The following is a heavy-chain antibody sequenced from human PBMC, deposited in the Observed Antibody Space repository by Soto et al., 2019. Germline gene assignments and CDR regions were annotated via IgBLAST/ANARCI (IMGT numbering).Heavy chain of an antibody. V-gene: IGHV4-39*01. J-gene: IGHJ4*02. CDR1: ESVDSGSNH. Sequence: PSGTLRQTVAEAESVDSGSNHRSKNRQPPGKGLEWIGNIYYSENTYYNPTLKSRVTISVDTSKNQFSLRLTSVTAADTAVYYCATHPPYGPLDHWGQGTLVTVSS. CDR2: IYYSENT. CDR3: ATHPPYGPLDH. D-gene: IGHD4-17*01.